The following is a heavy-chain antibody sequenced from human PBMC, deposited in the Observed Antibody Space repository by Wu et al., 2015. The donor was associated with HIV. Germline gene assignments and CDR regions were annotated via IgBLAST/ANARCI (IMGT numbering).Heavy chain of an antibody. CDR2: INPNSSDT. J-gene: IGHJ3*01. D-gene: IGHD2-15*01. Sequence: QVQLVQSGAELKKPGASVKVSCKVSGYTFTDYYMHWVRQAPGLGLEWLGWINPNSSDTNYAQRFQGRVTMTRDTSLSTAYLELRRLRSYDTALYYCARAYCSGGGCYSDAFDLWGQGTMVTVSS. CDR3: ARAYCSGGGCYSDAFDL. CDR1: GYTFTDYY. V-gene: IGHV1-2*02.